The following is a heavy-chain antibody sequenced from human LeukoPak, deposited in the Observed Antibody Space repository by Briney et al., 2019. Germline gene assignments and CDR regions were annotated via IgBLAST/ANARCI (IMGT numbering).Heavy chain of an antibody. CDR1: GFTFSSYG. CDR3: ARDQGPVGATFWFDP. D-gene: IGHD1-26*01. J-gene: IGHJ5*02. CDR2: IRYDGSNK. Sequence: GGSLRLSCAASGFTFSSYGMHWVRQAPGKGLEWVAFIRYDGSNKYYADSVKGRFTISRDNSKNTLYLQMNSLRAEDTAVYYCARDQGPVGATFWFDPWGQGTLVTVSS. V-gene: IGHV3-30*02.